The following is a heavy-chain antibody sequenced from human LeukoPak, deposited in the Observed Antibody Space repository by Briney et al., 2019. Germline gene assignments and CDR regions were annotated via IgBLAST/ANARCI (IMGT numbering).Heavy chain of an antibody. D-gene: IGHD3-22*01. Sequence: HAGGSLRLSCVASGFTFSTYTMNWIRQAPGKGLEWVSGSIGSGGSAFYADSVKGRFSISRDTSKNTLFLHMNNLRAGDTAVYYCAKTPSYYDSYAFDIWGQGTMVTVSS. J-gene: IGHJ3*02. CDR1: GFTFSTYT. CDR2: SIGSGGSA. V-gene: IGHV3-23*01. CDR3: AKTPSYYDSYAFDI.